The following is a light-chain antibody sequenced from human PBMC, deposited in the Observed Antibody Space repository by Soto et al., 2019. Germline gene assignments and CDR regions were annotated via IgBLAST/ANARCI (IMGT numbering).Light chain of an antibody. CDR3: QQANSFLPIT. J-gene: IGKJ5*01. CDR1: QSVSSY. CDR2: DAS. V-gene: IGKV3-11*01. Sequence: EIVLTQSPGTLSLSPGERATRSCRASQSVSSYLAWYQQKPGQSPRLVIYDASSRATGIPDRFSGSGSGTDFTLTISSLQPEDFATYYCQQANSFLPITFGQGTRLEIK.